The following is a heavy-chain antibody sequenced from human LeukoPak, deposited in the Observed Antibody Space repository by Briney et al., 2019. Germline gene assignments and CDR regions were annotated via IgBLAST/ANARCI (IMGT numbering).Heavy chain of an antibody. J-gene: IGHJ4*02. CDR2: IHPSGML. CDR3: SRGLDSRKLGY. CDR1: GASLSSGDQY. V-gene: IGHV4-31*03. Sequence: PSQTLSLTCTVSGASLSSGDQYWNWIRQSPGKGLEWIGSIHPSGMLYNNPSLESRVTISIDTPKNQFSLNLNSVTAADTAVYFCSRGLDSRKLGYWGQGTLVTVSS. D-gene: IGHD3-22*01.